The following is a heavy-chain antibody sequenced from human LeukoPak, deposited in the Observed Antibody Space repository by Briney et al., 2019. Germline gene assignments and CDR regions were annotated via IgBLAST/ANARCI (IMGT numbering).Heavy chain of an antibody. CDR1: GFTFSSYS. Sequence: GGSLRLSCAASGFTFSSYSMNWVRQAPGKGLEWVSSISSSSSYIYYADSVKGRFTISRDNAKNSLYLQMNSLRAEDTAVYYCARRQRAADGYGIDVWGLGTTVTVSS. D-gene: IGHD6-13*01. CDR3: ARRQRAADGYGIDV. J-gene: IGHJ6*02. CDR2: ISSSSSYI. V-gene: IGHV3-21*01.